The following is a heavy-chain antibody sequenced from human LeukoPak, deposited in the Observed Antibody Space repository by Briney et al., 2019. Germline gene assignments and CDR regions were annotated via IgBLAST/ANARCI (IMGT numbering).Heavy chain of an antibody. V-gene: IGHV3-30-3*01. CDR1: GFTFSHYA. CDR2: ISYHGIDR. D-gene: IGHD4-17*01. CDR3: ARGGYGFDY. Sequence: GGSLRLSCAASGFTFSHYAMHWVRQAPGKGLEWVAVISYHGIDRYYADSVKGRFTISRDNSKNALYLQMNSLRPEDTAVYYCARGGYGFDYWGQGTLVTVSS. J-gene: IGHJ4*02.